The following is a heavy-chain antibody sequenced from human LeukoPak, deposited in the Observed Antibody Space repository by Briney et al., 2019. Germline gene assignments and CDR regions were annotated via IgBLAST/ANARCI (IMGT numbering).Heavy chain of an antibody. CDR1: GGSISSYY. V-gene: IGHV4-34*01. CDR2: INHSGST. J-gene: IGHJ6*02. Sequence: SETLSLTCTVSGGSISSYYWSWIRQPPGKGLEWIGEINHSGSTNYNPSLKSRVTISVDTSKNQFSLKLSSVTAADTAVYYCARGGPYYYGMDVWGRGTTVTVSS. CDR3: ARGGPYYYGMDV.